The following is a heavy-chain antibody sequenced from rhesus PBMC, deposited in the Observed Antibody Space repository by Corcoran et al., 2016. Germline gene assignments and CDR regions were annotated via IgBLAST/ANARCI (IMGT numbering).Heavy chain of an antibody. V-gene: IGHV4S7*01. CDR2: IYSRSGNT. Sequence: QVQLQESGPGLLKPSETLSLTCAVSGGSIRGGYAWGWLRQPPGKGLEWIGSIYSRSGNTYYNPPLKSRVTISTDTSKNQFSLKLSSVTAADTAVYYCARATVNSLDVWGRGVLVTVSS. D-gene: IGHD3-9*01. CDR3: ARATVNSLDV. J-gene: IGHJ5-2*02. CDR1: GGSIRGGYA.